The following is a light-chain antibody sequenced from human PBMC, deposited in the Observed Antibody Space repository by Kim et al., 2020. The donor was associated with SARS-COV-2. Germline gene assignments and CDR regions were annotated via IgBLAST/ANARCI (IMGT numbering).Light chain of an antibody. CDR2: YDS. Sequence: PGKTARITCGGHHIGSQSVHWYHQKPGQAPVLVIYYDSDRPSGIPERFSGSNSGNTATLTISRVEAGDEADYYCQVWDSSSDHPSFGGGTQLTVL. J-gene: IGLJ2*01. CDR1: HIGSQS. V-gene: IGLV3-21*04. CDR3: QVWDSSSDHPS.